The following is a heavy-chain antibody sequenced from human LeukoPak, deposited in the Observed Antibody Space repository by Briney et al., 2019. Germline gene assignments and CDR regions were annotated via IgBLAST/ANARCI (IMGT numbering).Heavy chain of an antibody. V-gene: IGHV1-69*06. Sequence: SVKVSCKASGYTFTSYDINWVRQAPGQGLEWMGGIIPIFGTANYAQKFQGRVTITPEKSTSTAYMELSSLRSEDTAVYYCARRCCTNCVCYHDRGAFDIWGQGTMVTVSS. CDR2: IIPIFGTA. CDR1: GYTFTSYD. CDR3: ARRCCTNCVCYHDRGAFDI. J-gene: IGHJ3*02. D-gene: IGHD2-8*01.